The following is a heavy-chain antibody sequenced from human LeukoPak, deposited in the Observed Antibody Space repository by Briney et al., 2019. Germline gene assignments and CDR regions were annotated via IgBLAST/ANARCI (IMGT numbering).Heavy chain of an antibody. D-gene: IGHD6-13*01. J-gene: IGHJ4*02. Sequence: ASVKVSCKASGYTFTGYYMHWVRQAPGQGLEWMGWINPNSGGTNYAQKFQGRVTMTRDTSISTAYMELSRLRSDDTAVYYCARALVGIAAAGPNFDYWGQGTLVTVSS. V-gene: IGHV1-2*02. CDR2: INPNSGGT. CDR1: GYTFTGYY. CDR3: ARALVGIAAAGPNFDY.